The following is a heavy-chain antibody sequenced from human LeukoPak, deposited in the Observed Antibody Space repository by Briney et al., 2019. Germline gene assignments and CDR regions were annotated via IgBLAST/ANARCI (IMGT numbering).Heavy chain of an antibody. D-gene: IGHD3-22*01. CDR3: AKGSYYDSSGSFYFDY. CDR1: GFTFSSCA. CDR2: ISGSGDNT. Sequence: GGSLRLSCAASGFTFSSCAMSWVRQAPGKGLEWVSGISGSGDNTYYADSVKGRFTISRDNSKNTLYVQVNSLGTEDTAAYYCAKGSYYDSSGSFYFDYWGQGTLVTVSS. V-gene: IGHV3-23*01. J-gene: IGHJ4*02.